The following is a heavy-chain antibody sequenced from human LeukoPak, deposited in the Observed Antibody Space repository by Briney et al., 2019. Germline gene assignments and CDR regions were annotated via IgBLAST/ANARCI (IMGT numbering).Heavy chain of an antibody. CDR3: ARAAMVRGVPQYNWFDP. Sequence: PSETLSLTCTVSGASISRYYWSWIRQPPGKALEWIGHISYRGSTNYNPSLNSRVTVSVDTSQSQFSLKLSSVTAADTAVYYCARAAMVRGVPQYNWFDPWGQGTLVTVSS. CDR1: GASISRYY. V-gene: IGHV4-59*01. CDR2: ISYRGST. J-gene: IGHJ5*02. D-gene: IGHD3-10*01.